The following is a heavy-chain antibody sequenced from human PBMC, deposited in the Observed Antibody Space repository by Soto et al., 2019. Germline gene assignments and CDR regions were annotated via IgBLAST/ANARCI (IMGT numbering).Heavy chain of an antibody. CDR1: GGSISSSSYY. CDR2: IYYSGST. CDR3: ARRFPPLHDFWSGYYTPLAYYYYYYMDV. D-gene: IGHD3-3*01. Sequence: SETLSLTCTVSGGSISSSSYYWGWIRQPPGKGLEWIGSIYYSGSTYYNPSLKSRVTISVDTSKNQFSLKLSSVTAADTAVYYCARRFPPLHDFWSGYYTPLAYYYYYYMDVWGKGTTVTVSS. J-gene: IGHJ6*03. V-gene: IGHV4-39*01.